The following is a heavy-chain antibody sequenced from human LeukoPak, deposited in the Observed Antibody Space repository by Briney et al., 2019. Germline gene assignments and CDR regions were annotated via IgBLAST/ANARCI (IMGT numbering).Heavy chain of an antibody. Sequence: GGSLRLSCVASGFTFSSYSMNWVRQAPGKGLEWVGRIRSKANSYATVYAASVKGRFIISRDDSKNTAYLQMNNLKTEDTAVYYCTRANGDTTNSFDYWGQGTLVTVSS. CDR2: IRSKANSYAT. J-gene: IGHJ4*02. CDR3: TRANGDTTNSFDY. V-gene: IGHV3-73*01. D-gene: IGHD4-17*01. CDR1: GFTFSSYS.